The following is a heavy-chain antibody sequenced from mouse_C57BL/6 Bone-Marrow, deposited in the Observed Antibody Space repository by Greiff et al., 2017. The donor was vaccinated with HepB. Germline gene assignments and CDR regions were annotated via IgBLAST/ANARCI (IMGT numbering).Heavy chain of an antibody. Sequence: EVMLVESGGGLVQPGGSLSLSCAASGFTFTDYYMSWVRQPPGKALEWLGFIRNKANGYTTEYSASVKGRFTISRDNSQSILYLQMNALRAEDSATYCGASSGLAWFAYWGQGTLVTVSA. CDR2: IRNKANGYTT. CDR1: GFTFTDYY. D-gene: IGHD3-2*02. J-gene: IGHJ3*01. V-gene: IGHV7-3*01. CDR3: ASSGLAWFAY.